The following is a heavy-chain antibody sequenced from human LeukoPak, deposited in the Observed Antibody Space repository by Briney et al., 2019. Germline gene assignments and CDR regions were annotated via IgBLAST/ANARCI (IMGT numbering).Heavy chain of an antibody. CDR3: AKLGSEVTYYYDSSGYSYYDY. CDR1: GFTFVDYA. Sequence: PGGSLRLSCAASGFTFVDYAMHWVRQAPGKGLEWVSGISWNSGSIGYADSVQGPFTISRDNAKNSLYLQMNSLRAEDTALYYCAKLGSEVTYYYDSSGYSYYDYWGQGTLVTVSS. D-gene: IGHD3-22*01. J-gene: IGHJ4*02. CDR2: ISWNSGSI. V-gene: IGHV3-9*01.